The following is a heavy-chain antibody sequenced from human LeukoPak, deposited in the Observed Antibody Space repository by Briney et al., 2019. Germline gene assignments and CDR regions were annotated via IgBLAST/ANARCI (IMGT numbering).Heavy chain of an antibody. J-gene: IGHJ4*02. D-gene: IGHD2-2*01. V-gene: IGHV3-30-3*01. CDR3: AREDIVVVPAASYYFDY. Sequence: PGRSLRLSCAASGFTFSSYAMHWVRQAPGKGLEWVAVISYDGSNKYYADSVKGRFTISRDNSKNTLYLQMNSLRAEDTAVYYCAREDIVVVPAASYYFDYWGQGTLVTVSS. CDR2: ISYDGSNK. CDR1: GFTFSSYA.